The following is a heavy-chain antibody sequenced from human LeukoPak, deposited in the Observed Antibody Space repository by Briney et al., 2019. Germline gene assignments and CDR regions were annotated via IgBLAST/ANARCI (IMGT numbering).Heavy chain of an antibody. J-gene: IGHJ4*02. CDR1: GDTFIDYY. CDR3: ARPHSSGWDHFVDY. CDR2: INPKSGDT. Sequence: ASVKVSCKASGDTFIDYYMHWVRQAPGQGLEWMGWINPKSGDTKYSQKFQGRVTMTRDTSISTAYMELSSLRSDDTAVYYCARPHSSGWDHFVDYWGQGTLVTVAS. V-gene: IGHV1-2*02. D-gene: IGHD6-19*01.